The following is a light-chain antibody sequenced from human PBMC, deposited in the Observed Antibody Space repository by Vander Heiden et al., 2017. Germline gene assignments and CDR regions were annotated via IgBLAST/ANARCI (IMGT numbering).Light chain of an antibody. V-gene: IGLV3-21*02. Sequence: SHVLTQPPSASVAPRQTARITCGGNNIGRKSVHWHQQKPGQAPVLVVYDDSDRPSGIPERFSGSNSGNTATLTISRVEAGDEADYYCQVWDSDNDHVVFGGGTKLTVL. CDR2: DDS. CDR1: NIGRKS. J-gene: IGLJ2*01. CDR3: QVWDSDNDHVV.